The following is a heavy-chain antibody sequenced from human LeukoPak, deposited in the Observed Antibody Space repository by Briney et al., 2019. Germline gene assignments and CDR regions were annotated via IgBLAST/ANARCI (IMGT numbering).Heavy chain of an antibody. D-gene: IGHD6-13*01. V-gene: IGHV4-39*07. CDR1: GGSISSSNYY. Sequence: PSETLSLTCTVSGGSISSSNYYWGWIRQPPGKGLEWIGEINHSGSTNYNPSLKSRVTISVDTSKNQFSLKLSSVTAADTAVYYWARGWSSSWGGGSRFDPWGQGNLVTVSS. CDR2: INHSGST. CDR3: ARGWSSSWGGGSRFDP. J-gene: IGHJ5*02.